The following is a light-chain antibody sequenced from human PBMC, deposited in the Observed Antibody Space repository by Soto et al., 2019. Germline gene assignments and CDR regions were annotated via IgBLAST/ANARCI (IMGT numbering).Light chain of an antibody. J-gene: IGKJ4*01. V-gene: IGKV1-6*01. Sequence: IQVTQAPSSLSASVGDRVTITCRTSQDIRNDLGWYQQKPGKAPKLVIYGVFNLQSGVPSRFSGSGFGTDFTLTISSLQPEDFATYYCQQLERYPSTFGGGTKVDNK. CDR3: QQLERYPST. CDR2: GVF. CDR1: QDIRND.